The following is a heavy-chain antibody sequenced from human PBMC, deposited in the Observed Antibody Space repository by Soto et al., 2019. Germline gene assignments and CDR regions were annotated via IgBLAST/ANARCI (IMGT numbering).Heavy chain of an antibody. D-gene: IGHD3-10*01. CDR2: INHSGST. Sequence: SETLSLTCAVYGGSFSGYYWSWIRQPPGKGLEWIGEINHSGSTNYNPSLKSRVTISVDTSKNQFSLKLSSVTAADTAVYYCARSYGSGSYYGYYYYYYGMDVWGQGTTVTVSS. CDR3: ARSYGSGSYYGYYYYYYGMDV. CDR1: GGSFSGYY. V-gene: IGHV4-34*01. J-gene: IGHJ6*02.